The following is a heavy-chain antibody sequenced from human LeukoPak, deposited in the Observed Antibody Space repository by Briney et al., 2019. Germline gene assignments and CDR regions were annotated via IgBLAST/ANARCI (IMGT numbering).Heavy chain of an antibody. CDR2: ITGSGEHT. CDR3: ASRSGYNYGHFDY. V-gene: IGHV3-23*01. CDR1: GFTFSNYA. D-gene: IGHD5-18*01. Sequence: QPGGSLRLSCAASGFTFSNYAMSWVRQAPGKGLEWVAAITGSGEHTDYADSVEGRFTISRDNSKNTLYLQMNSLRDEDTAVYYCASRSGYNYGHFDYWGQGTLVTVSS. J-gene: IGHJ4*02.